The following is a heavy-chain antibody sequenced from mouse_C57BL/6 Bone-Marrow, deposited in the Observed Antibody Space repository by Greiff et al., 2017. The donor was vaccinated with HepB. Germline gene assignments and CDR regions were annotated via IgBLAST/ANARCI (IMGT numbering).Heavy chain of an antibody. J-gene: IGHJ4*01. Sequence: EVQGVESGGGLVKPGGSLKLSCAASGFTFSSYAMSWVRQTPEKRLEWVATISDGGSYTYYPDNVKGRFTISRDNAKNNLYLQMSHLKSEDTAMYYCARDRELLRYFHSMDYWGQGTSVTVSS. V-gene: IGHV5-4*01. CDR1: GFTFSSYA. CDR3: ARDRELLRYFHSMDY. D-gene: IGHD1-1*01. CDR2: ISDGGSYT.